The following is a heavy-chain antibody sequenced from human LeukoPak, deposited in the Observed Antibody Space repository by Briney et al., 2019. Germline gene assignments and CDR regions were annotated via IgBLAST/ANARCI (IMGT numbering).Heavy chain of an antibody. D-gene: IGHD3-10*01. Sequence: PSETLSLTCAVSGGSISSSNWWSWVRQPPGKGLEWIGEVHHSGGTNYNPSLKSRVTISADRSNNRFSLSLNSVTAADTAVFYCARGEEYGSGTVHFDYGGQGILVTVSS. J-gene: IGHJ4*02. V-gene: IGHV4-4*02. CDR2: VHHSGGT. CDR3: ARGEEYGSGTVHFDY. CDR1: GGSISSSNW.